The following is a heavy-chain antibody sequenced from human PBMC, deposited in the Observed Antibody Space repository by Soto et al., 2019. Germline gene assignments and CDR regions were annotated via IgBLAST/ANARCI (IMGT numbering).Heavy chain of an antibody. V-gene: IGHV4-39*01. D-gene: IGHD6-19*01. CDR1: GGSISSSSYY. CDR2: IYYSGST. CDR3: ARQPGGQQWLRPRPTTEYYFDY. Sequence: SETLSLTCTVSGGSISSSSYYWGWIRQPPGKGLEWIGSIYYSGSTYYNPSLKSRVTISVDTSKNQFSLKLSSVTAADTAVYYCARQPGGQQWLRPRPTTEYYFDYWGQGTLVTVSS. J-gene: IGHJ4*02.